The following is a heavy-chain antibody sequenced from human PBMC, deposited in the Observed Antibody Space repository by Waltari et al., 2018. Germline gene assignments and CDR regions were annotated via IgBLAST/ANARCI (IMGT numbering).Heavy chain of an antibody. J-gene: IGHJ4*02. Sequence: QVQLQESGPGLVKPSETLSLTCAVSGYSISSGYYWGWLRQPPGKGLEWIGSIYHSGSTYYNPSLKSRVTISVDTSKNQFSLKLSSVTAADTAVYYCARDKYCSGGSCYFDYWGQGTLVTVSS. CDR1: GYSISSGYY. CDR2: IYHSGST. D-gene: IGHD2-15*01. CDR3: ARDKYCSGGSCYFDY. V-gene: IGHV4-38-2*02.